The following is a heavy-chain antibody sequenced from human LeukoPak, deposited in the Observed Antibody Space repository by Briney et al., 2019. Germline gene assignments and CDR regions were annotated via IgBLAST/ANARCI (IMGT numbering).Heavy chain of an antibody. D-gene: IGHD3-10*01. CDR3: ARVGTYGSGSYWDYYYYYMDV. CDR1: GGTFSSYA. J-gene: IGHJ6*03. CDR2: IIPIFGTA. Sequence: GASVKVSCKASGGTFSSYAISWVRQAPGQGLEWMGGIIPIFGTANYAQKFQGRVTITADKSTSTAYMELSSLRSEDTAVYYCARVGTYGSGSYWDYYYYYMDVWGKGTTVTISS. V-gene: IGHV1-69*06.